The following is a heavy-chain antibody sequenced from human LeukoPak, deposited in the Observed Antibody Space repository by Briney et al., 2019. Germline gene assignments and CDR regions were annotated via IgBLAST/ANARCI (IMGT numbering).Heavy chain of an antibody. V-gene: IGHV3-11*01. D-gene: IGHD6-19*01. CDR2: ISSSGSTI. Sequence: GGSLRLSCAASGFTFSDYYMSWIRQAPGKGLEWVSYISSSGSTIYYADSVKGRFTISRDNAKNSLYLQMNSLRAEDTAVYYCARVGWLASYYYYYGMDVWGQGTTVTASS. CDR3: ARVGWLASYYYYYGMDV. J-gene: IGHJ6*02. CDR1: GFTFSDYY.